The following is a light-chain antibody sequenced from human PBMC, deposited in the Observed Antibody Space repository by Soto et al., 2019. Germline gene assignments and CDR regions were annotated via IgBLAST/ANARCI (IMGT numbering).Light chain of an antibody. Sequence: EIVLTQSPGTLSLSPGERATLSCRASQSVSSSYLAWYQQKPGQAPRLLIYGASSRATGIPDRFSGSGSGTDFTLTISRLEPEDFAVYYCQQYGSSPPTNTFGQGTKVDIK. V-gene: IGKV3-20*01. CDR2: GAS. CDR3: QQYGSSPPTNT. J-gene: IGKJ1*01. CDR1: QSVSSSY.